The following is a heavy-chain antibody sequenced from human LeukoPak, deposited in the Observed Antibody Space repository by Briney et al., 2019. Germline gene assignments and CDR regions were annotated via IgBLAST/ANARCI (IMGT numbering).Heavy chain of an antibody. CDR1: GYTFTGYY. V-gene: IGHV1-2*02. J-gene: IGHJ4*02. Sequence: GASVEVSCKASGYTFTGYYMHWVRQAPGQGLEWMGWINPNSGGTNYAQRFQGRVTMTRDTSITTAYMELSRLTSDDTAMYYCARDITPDTTVTTNDWGQGTLVTVSS. CDR3: ARDITPDTTVTTND. D-gene: IGHD4-17*01. CDR2: INPNSGGT.